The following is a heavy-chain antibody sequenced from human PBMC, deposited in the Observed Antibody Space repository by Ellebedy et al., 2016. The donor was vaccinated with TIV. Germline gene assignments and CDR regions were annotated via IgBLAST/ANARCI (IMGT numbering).Heavy chain of an antibody. D-gene: IGHD3-10*01. J-gene: IGHJ6*02. CDR1: GYTLTELS. Sequence: ASVKVSCXVSGYTLTELSMHWVRQAPGKGLEWMGGFDPEDSETIYAQKFQGRVTMTEDTSTDTAYMELSSLRSEDTAVYYCATYYYGSGSYYKRGMYVWGQGTTVTVSS. CDR2: FDPEDSET. V-gene: IGHV1-24*01. CDR3: ATYYYGSGSYYKRGMYV.